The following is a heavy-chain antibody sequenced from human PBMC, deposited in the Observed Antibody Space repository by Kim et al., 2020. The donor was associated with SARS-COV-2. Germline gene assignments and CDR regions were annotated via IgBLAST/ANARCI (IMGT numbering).Heavy chain of an antibody. Sequence: GGSLRLSCTASGFTFGDYAMSWVRQAPGKGLEWVGFIRSKAYGGTTEYAASVKGRFTISRDDSKSIAYLQMNSLKTADTAVYYCTRVQGDYGDYEGYWYFDLWGRGTLVTVSS. CDR3: TRVQGDYGDYEGYWYFDL. V-gene: IGHV3-49*04. D-gene: IGHD4-17*01. CDR1: GFTFGDYA. CDR2: IRSKAYGGTT. J-gene: IGHJ2*01.